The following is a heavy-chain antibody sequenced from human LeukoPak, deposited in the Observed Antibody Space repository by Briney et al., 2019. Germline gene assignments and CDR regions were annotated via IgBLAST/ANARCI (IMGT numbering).Heavy chain of an antibody. CDR2: INEDGSEG. J-gene: IGHJ4*02. CDR3: ALHRQLGY. D-gene: IGHD2-2*01. V-gene: IGHV3-7*01. CDR1: AFTYSGFS. Sequence: GRSLSLSCAASAFTYSGFSMSWVRQAPGKGREWVANINEDGSEGFYVNSVKGRFTISRDNANNSLYLHIDSLRGEDTAVYYGALHRQLGYWGQGSLVTVSS.